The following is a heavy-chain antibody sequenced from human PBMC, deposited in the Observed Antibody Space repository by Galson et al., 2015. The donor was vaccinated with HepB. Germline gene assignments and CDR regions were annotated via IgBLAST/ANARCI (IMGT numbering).Heavy chain of an antibody. V-gene: IGHV3-49*03. CDR3: ARVDLSFGGLTFDY. J-gene: IGHJ4*02. CDR1: GFTFGDFG. D-gene: IGHD3-16*01. Sequence: SLRLSCAASGFTFGDFGMSWFRQAPGKGLEWVGLIRSNTYGETTEYAASVKGRFTISRDDSKSIVYLQMNSLKTEDTAVYYSARVDLSFGGLTFDYWGQGTLVSVSS. CDR2: IRSNTYGETT.